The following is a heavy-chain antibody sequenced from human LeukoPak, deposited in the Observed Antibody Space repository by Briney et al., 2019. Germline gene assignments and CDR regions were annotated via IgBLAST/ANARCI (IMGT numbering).Heavy chain of an antibody. Sequence: GGSLTLSCGASGFTVNSNYMAWVRQAPGKGLEWVSYMSSSGTVKFYADSVKGRFTISRDNAKNSPHLQMNSLRDEDTAVYYCARDWLRLGYWGQGTLVTVSS. V-gene: IGHV3-48*02. CDR3: ARDWLRLGY. CDR1: GFTVNSNY. D-gene: IGHD5-12*01. J-gene: IGHJ4*02. CDR2: MSSSGTVK.